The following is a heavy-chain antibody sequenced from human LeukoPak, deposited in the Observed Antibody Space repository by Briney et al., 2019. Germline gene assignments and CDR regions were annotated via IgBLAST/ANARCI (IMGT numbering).Heavy chain of an antibody. CDR3: AKDHYYDSSGYYPYGGDAFDI. D-gene: IGHD3-22*01. J-gene: IGHJ3*02. CDR1: GFTFSSYA. Sequence: SGGSLRLSCAASGFTFSSYAMSWVRQAPGKGLEWVSAISGSGGSTYYADSVKGRFTISRDNSKNTLYLQMNSLRAEDTAVYYCAKDHYYDSSGYYPYGGDAFDIWGQGTMVTVSS. CDR2: ISGSGGST. V-gene: IGHV3-23*01.